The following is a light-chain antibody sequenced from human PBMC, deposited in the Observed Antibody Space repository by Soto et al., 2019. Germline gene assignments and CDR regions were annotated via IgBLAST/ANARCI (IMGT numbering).Light chain of an antibody. CDR2: GAS. CDR1: QSVSSSY. J-gene: IGKJ1*01. V-gene: IGKV3-20*01. Sequence: EIVLTQSPGTLSLSPGERATLSCRASQSVSSSYLAWYQQKPGQAPRLLIYGASNLETGVPSRFSGSGSGTDFTFTISSLQPEDIATYYCQQYDNLPPWTCGQGTKVEIK. CDR3: QQYDNLPPWT.